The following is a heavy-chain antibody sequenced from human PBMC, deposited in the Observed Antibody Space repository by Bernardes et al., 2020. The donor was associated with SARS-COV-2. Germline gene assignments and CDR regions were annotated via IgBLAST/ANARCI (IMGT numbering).Heavy chain of an antibody. Sequence: GGSLRLSCAASGFTFSSYAMHWVRQAPGKGLEWVAVISYDGSNKYYADSVKGRFTISRDNSKNTLYLQMNSLRAEDTAVYYCATGSGVPAAMRASFDYWGQGTLVTVSS. D-gene: IGHD2-2*01. J-gene: IGHJ4*02. CDR2: ISYDGSNK. CDR1: GFTFSSYA. CDR3: ATGSGVPAAMRASFDY. V-gene: IGHV3-30-3*01.